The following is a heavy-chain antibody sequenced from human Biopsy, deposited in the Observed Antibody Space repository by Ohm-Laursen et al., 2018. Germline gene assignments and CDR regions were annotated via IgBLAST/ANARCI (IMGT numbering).Heavy chain of an antibody. CDR1: GVSISVDGYY. CDR3: GNEVHGRDY. D-gene: IGHD2-15*01. V-gene: IGHV4-31*03. J-gene: IGHJ4*02. Sequence: TLSLTCTVSGVSISVDGYYWAWIRQLPEKGLDWIGYIYHSGTTYYNPSLKSRLTMSVDTSKNEFSLRLTSVTAADTAVYLCGNEVHGRDYWGLGAQVTVSS. CDR2: IYHSGTT.